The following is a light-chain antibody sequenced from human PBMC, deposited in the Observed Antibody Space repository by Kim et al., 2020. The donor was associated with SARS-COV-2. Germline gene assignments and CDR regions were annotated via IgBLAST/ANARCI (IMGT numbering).Light chain of an antibody. Sequence: QSVLTQPPSVSAAPGQKVTISCSGSSSNIGNNYVSWYQQLPGTAPKLLIYGSNERPSGIPDRFSGSKSGTSATLGITGLQTGDEADYYCGAWDSSLSAYVFGTGTKVTVL. J-gene: IGLJ1*01. CDR2: GSN. CDR1: SSNIGNNY. V-gene: IGLV1-51*01. CDR3: GAWDSSLSAYV.